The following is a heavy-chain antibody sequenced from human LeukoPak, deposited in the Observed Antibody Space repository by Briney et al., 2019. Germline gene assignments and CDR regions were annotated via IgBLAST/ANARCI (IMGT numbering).Heavy chain of an antibody. CDR3: ARDRVIDY. D-gene: IGHD3-10*01. J-gene: IGHJ4*02. Sequence: GGSLRLSCAAPGFTFSSYAMHWVRQAPGKGLEWVAVISYDGSNKYYADSVKGRFTISRDNSKNTLYLQMNSLRAEDTAVYYCARDRVIDYWGQGTLVTVSS. V-gene: IGHV3-30*01. CDR1: GFTFSSYA. CDR2: ISYDGSNK.